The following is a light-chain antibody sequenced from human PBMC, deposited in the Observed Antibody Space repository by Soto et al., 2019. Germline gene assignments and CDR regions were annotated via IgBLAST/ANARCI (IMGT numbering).Light chain of an antibody. J-gene: IGKJ1*01. Sequence: PGEGATLSCRASQGVPGNYLAWLQQKPGQSPRLLIYGASSRATGIPDRFSGSGSGTDFTLTISRVEPDDFALYYCHQYTSPPWPLGQGTRVE. CDR2: GAS. CDR3: HQYTSPPWP. V-gene: IGKV3-20*01. CDR1: QGVPGNY.